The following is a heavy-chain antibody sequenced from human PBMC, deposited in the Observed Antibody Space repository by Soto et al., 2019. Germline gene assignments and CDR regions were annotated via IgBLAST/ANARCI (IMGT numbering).Heavy chain of an antibody. CDR3: AVQGAGYCTNGVCRIRPIDY. V-gene: IGHV4-39*01. CDR1: GGSISSSSYY. J-gene: IGHJ4*02. CDR2: IYYSGST. Sequence: QLQLQESGPGLVKPSETLSLTCTVSGGSISSSSYYWGWIRQPPGKGLEWIGSIYYSGSTYYNPSLKSRVTISVDTSKNQFSLKLSSVTAADTAVYYCAVQGAGYCTNGVCRIRPIDYWGQGTLVTVSS. D-gene: IGHD2-8*01.